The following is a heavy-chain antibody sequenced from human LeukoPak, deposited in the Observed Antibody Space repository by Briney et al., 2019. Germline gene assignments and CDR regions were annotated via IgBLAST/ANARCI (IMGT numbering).Heavy chain of an antibody. CDR3: ARGAVGASTDYYYYYMDV. V-gene: IGHV4-59*01. D-gene: IGHD1-26*01. CDR1: GGSISTYY. CDR2: IYYSGST. Sequence: SETLSLTCTVSGGSISTYYWRWIRQPPGKGLEWIGYIYYSGSTNYNPSLKSRVTISVDTSKNQFSLRLSSVTAADTAVYYCARGAVGASTDYYYYYMDVWGKGTTVTVSS. J-gene: IGHJ6*03.